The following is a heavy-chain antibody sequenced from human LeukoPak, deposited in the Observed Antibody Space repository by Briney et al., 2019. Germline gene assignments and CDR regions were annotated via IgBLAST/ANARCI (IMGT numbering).Heavy chain of an antibody. D-gene: IGHD2/OR15-2a*01. J-gene: IGHJ3*02. CDR1: GFTFSSYW. CDR3: ARDIGPYNSTTYYDAFDI. V-gene: IGHV3-7*01. Sequence: QSGGSLRLSCAASGFTFSSYWMTWVRQAPGKGLEWVANIKQDGSEKNYVDSVKGRFTISRDNAKNSLYLQMNSLRAGDTAVYFCARDIGPYNSTTYYDAFDIWGQGTMVTVSS. CDR2: IKQDGSEK.